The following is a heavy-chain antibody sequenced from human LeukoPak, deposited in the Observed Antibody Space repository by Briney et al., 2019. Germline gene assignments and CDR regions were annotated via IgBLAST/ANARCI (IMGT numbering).Heavy chain of an antibody. CDR1: GYTFTSYG. V-gene: IGHV1-18*01. CDR2: ISAYNGNT. D-gene: IGHD2-2*01. CDR3: ARDIPFFVVVPAATHDY. J-gene: IGHJ4*02. Sequence: GASVKVSCKASGYTFTSYGISWVRQAPGQGLEWMGWISAYNGNTNYAQKLQGRVTMTTDTSTSTAYMELRSLRSDDTAVYYCARDIPFFVVVPAATHDYWGQGTLVTVSS.